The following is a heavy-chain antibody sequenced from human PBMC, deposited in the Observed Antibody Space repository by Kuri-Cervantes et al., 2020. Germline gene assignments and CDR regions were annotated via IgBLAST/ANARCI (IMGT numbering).Heavy chain of an antibody. CDR1: GFTVSSNY. J-gene: IGHJ4*02. D-gene: IGHD2/OR15-2a*01. CDR2: INTDGSVT. Sequence: LSLTCAASGFTVSSNYMSWVRQAPGKGLVWVSRINTDGSVTNYADSVKGRFTISRDNAKNTLYLEMNSLRVEDTAVYYCVRGTTDWPGVDFWGQGTLVTVSS. V-gene: IGHV3-74*01. CDR3: VRGTTDWPGVDF.